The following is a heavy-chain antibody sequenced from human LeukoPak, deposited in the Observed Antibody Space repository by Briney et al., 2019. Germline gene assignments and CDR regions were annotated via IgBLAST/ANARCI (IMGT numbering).Heavy chain of an antibody. V-gene: IGHV1-69*13. D-gene: IGHD5-12*01. CDR2: ITPIFGTA. CDR3: ARDRATIGDDY. Sequence: GASVKVSCKASGGTFSSYAISWVRQAPGQGLEWMGGITPIFGTANYAQKFQGRVTITAAESTSTAYMELSSRRSEDTAVYYCARDRATIGDDYWGQGTLVTVSS. CDR1: GGTFSSYA. J-gene: IGHJ4*02.